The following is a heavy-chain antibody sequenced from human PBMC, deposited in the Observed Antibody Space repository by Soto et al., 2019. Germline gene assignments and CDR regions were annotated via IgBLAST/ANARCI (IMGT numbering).Heavy chain of an antibody. Sequence: QVQLVESGGGVVQPGRSLRLSCAASGFTFSSYGMHWVRQAPGKGLEWVAVISYDGSNKYYADSVKGRFTISRDNSKNTLYLQMNSLGAEDTAVYYCAKDRGGDYGWYFDLWGRGTLVTVSS. CDR2: ISYDGSNK. CDR3: AKDRGGDYGWYFDL. V-gene: IGHV3-30*18. CDR1: GFTFSSYG. D-gene: IGHD4-17*01. J-gene: IGHJ2*01.